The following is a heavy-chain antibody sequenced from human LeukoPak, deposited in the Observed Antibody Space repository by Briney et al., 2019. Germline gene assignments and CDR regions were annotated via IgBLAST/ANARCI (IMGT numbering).Heavy chain of an antibody. J-gene: IGHJ5*02. D-gene: IGHD3-10*01. CDR1: GFTFSSYW. CDR3: ARASYSPNWFDP. V-gene: IGHV3-7*01. Sequence: GGSLRLSCAASGFTFSSYWMTWVRQAPGKGLEWVANIKQDGSEKYYVDSVRGRFTISRDNAKNSLYLQMNSLRAEDTAVYYCARASYSPNWFDPWGQGTLVTVSS. CDR2: IKQDGSEK.